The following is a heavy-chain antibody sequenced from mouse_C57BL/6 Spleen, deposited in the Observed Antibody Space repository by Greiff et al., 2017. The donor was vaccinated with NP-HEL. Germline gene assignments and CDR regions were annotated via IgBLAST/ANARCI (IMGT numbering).Heavy chain of an antibody. J-gene: IGHJ4*01. CDR2: ISNGGGST. CDR3: GRERNWVYAMDY. Sequence: EVQRVESGGGLVQPGGSLKLSCAASGFTFSDYYMYWVRQTPEKRLEWVAYISNGGGSTYYPDTVKGRFTISRDNAKNTLYLQMSRLKSEDTAMYYCGRERNWVYAMDYWGQGTSVTVSS. D-gene: IGHD4-1*01. CDR1: GFTFSDYY. V-gene: IGHV5-12*01.